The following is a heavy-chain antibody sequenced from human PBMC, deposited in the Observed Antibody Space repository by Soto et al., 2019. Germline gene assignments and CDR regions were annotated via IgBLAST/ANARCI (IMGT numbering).Heavy chain of an antibody. J-gene: IGHJ4*02. V-gene: IGHV3-72*01. Sequence: GGSLRLSCAASGFTFSDHYMDWVRQAPGKGLEWVGRIRNKANSYTIEYAASVKGRFTISRDDSKNSLYLHMNSLKTEDTALYYCIGEGYCSGGSCYSTHFDYWGQGTLVTVS. CDR2: IRNKANSYTI. CDR3: IGEGYCSGGSCYSTHFDY. D-gene: IGHD2-15*01. CDR1: GFTFSDHY.